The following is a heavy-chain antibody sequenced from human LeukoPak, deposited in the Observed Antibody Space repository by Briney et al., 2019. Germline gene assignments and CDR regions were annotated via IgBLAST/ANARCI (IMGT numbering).Heavy chain of an antibody. V-gene: IGHV1-8*01. CDR2: MNPISGVT. D-gene: IGHD3-10*01. J-gene: IGHJ5*02. CDR1: GYTFTIYD. CDR3: AGVPRRGERFDP. Sequence: ASVNVSCKASGYTFTIYDVNWVRQAPGQGLEWMGWMNPISGVTGYALKFQGRVTMNRNTSISTAYMELGSLRSEDTAVYYCAGVPRRGERFDPWGQGTLVTVSS.